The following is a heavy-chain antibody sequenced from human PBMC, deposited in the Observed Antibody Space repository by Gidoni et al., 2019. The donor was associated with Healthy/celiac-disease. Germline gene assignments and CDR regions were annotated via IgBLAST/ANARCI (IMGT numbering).Heavy chain of an antibody. J-gene: IGHJ4*02. CDR2: ITPIFGTT. D-gene: IGHD4-17*01. CDR1: GGTFSRYA. CDR3: AGVDYGDYRFDY. Sequence: AQPVKSGAEVTKQATSVNVPCKTWGGTFSRYAISWVRQAPGQGLEWMGGITPIFGTTNNAQKYQSRFTITADETTSTAYMELSSLGSEDTAVYYCAGVDYGDYRFDYWGQGTLVTVSS. V-gene: IGHV1-69*01.